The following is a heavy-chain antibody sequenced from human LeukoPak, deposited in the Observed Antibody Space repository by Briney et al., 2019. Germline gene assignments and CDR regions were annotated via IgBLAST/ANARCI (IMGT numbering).Heavy chain of an antibody. CDR3: ARDLRWLQPFDY. CDR2: ISSSGSTI. J-gene: IGHJ4*02. V-gene: IGHV3-11*01. D-gene: IGHD5-24*01. Sequence: GGSLRLSCAASGFTFSDYYMSWIRQAPGNGLEWVSYISSSGSTIYYADSVKGRFTISRDNAKNSLYLQMNSLRAEDTAVYYCARDLRWLQPFDYWGKGTLVTVSS. CDR1: GFTFSDYY.